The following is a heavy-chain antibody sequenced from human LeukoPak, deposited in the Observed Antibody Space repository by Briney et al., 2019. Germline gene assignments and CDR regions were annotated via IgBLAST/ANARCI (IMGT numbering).Heavy chain of an antibody. V-gene: IGHV4-38-2*01. D-gene: IGHD5-18*01. CDR1: GYSISSGYY. CDR3: AMAPYADAGGYGELDY. CDR2: VHHSGNT. J-gene: IGHJ4*02. Sequence: PSETLSLTSAVSGYSISSGYYWGWVRQPPGKGLEWIGSVHHSGNTNYQTSLKSRVTISVDTSKNQFSLKLSSVTAVDTAVYYCAMAPYADAGGYGELDYWGQGTLVTVSS.